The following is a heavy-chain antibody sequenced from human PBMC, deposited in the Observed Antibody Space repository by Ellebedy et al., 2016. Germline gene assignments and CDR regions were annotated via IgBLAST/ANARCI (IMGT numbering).Heavy chain of an antibody. CDR1: GGSFSGYY. V-gene: IGHV4-34*01. D-gene: IGHD2-21*02. Sequence: SETLSLTXAVYGGSFSGYYWSWIRQPPGKGLEWIGEINHSGSTNYNPSPKSRVTISVDTSKNQFSLKLSSVTAADTAVYYCARGEVVTAILYYYGMDVWGQGTTVTVSS. CDR2: INHSGST. CDR3: ARGEVVTAILYYYGMDV. J-gene: IGHJ6*02.